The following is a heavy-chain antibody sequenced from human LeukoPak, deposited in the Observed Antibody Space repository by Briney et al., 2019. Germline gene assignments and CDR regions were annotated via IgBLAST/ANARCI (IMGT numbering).Heavy chain of an antibody. J-gene: IGHJ3*02. CDR3: ARAGGRTVLDAFDI. CDR1: GFPFSSYG. D-gene: IGHD4-17*01. Sequence: GGSLRLSCEVSGFPFSSYGMHWVRQAPGKGLEWLTIIWNDGSKKYYADSVKGRFTISRDNSKSTLFLQMDSLRVEDTAVYFCARAGGRTVLDAFDIWGQGTMVIVSS. V-gene: IGHV3-33*01. CDR2: IWNDGSKK.